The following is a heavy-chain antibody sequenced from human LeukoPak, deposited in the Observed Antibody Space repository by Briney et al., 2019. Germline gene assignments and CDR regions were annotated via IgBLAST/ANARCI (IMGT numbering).Heavy chain of an antibody. CDR2: INPNSGGT. Sequence: ASVKVSCKTSGYSFTDYYMHWVRQASGQGLEWMGWINPNSGGTSSAQKFQGRVTMTRDTSITTVYMEVSWLTSDDTAIYYCARADRLDGGPYLIGPWGQGTLVTVSS. V-gene: IGHV1-2*02. J-gene: IGHJ5*02. CDR3: ARADRLDGGPYLIGP. D-gene: IGHD2-21*01. CDR1: GYSFTDYY.